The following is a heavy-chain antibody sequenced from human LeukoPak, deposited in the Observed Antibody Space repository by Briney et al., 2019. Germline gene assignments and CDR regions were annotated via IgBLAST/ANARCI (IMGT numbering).Heavy chain of an antibody. D-gene: IGHD3-3*01. V-gene: IGHV3-33*06. J-gene: IGHJ4*02. CDR1: GFTFSSYG. CDR3: AKGILLEWLFGGDYFDY. CDR2: IWYDGSNK. Sequence: GGSLRLSCAASGFTFSSYGMHWVRKAPGKGLEWVAVIWYDGSNKYYADFVKVRFTISIANSKKTLYLQMNRLRAEDTAVYYCAKGILLEWLFGGDYFDYWGQGTLVTVSS.